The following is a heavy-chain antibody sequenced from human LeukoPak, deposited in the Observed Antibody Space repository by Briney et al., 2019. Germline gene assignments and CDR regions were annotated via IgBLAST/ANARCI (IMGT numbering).Heavy chain of an antibody. J-gene: IGHJ5*02. D-gene: IGHD3-22*01. V-gene: IGHV4-34*01. CDR3: AAKSAHYYDSSGYYLNWFDP. Sequence: SETLSLTCAVYGGSFSGYYWSWIRQPPGKGLEWIGEIDHSGSTNYIPSLKSRVTISVDTSKNQFSLKLSSVTAADTAVYYCAAKSAHYYDSSGYYLNWFDPWGQGTLVTDSS. CDR1: GGSFSGYY. CDR2: IDHSGST.